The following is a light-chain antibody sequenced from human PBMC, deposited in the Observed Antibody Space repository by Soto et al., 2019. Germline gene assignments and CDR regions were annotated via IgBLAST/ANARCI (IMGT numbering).Light chain of an antibody. CDR1: QGIRHG. CDR3: QQYGSSPGT. J-gene: IGKJ1*01. Sequence: IEMTQSAFSLSVSVGDRVTITCRASQGIRHGLAWYQQKPGQAPRLLIFGASIRDTGVTDRFSGSGSGTDFTLTISRLEAEDSAVYYCQQYGSSPGTFGQGTKVDIK. CDR2: GAS. V-gene: IGKV3-20*01.